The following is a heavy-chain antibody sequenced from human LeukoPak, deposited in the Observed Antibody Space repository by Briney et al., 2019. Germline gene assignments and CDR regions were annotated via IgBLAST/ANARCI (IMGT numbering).Heavy chain of an antibody. D-gene: IGHD3-22*01. CDR3: AILPYYYDSSGYRVTDAFDI. Sequence: APVKVSCKASGYTFTGYYMRWVRPAPGRGLEWMGWINPKSGGTNYAQKFQGRVTMTRDTSISTAYMELSRLRSDDTAVYYCAILPYYYDSSGYRVTDAFDIWGQGTMVTVSS. V-gene: IGHV1-2*02. CDR1: GYTFTGYY. J-gene: IGHJ3*02. CDR2: INPKSGGT.